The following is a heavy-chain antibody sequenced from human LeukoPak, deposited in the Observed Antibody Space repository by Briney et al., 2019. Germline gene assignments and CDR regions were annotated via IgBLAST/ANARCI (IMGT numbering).Heavy chain of an antibody. CDR3: ARDPGGVGATSHYFDY. Sequence: SETLSLTCTVSGGSISSYYWSWIWQPPGKGLEWIGYIYYSGSTNYNPSLKSRVTISVDTSKNQFSLKLSSVTAADTAVYYCARDPGGVGATSHYFDYWGQGTLVTVSS. D-gene: IGHD1-26*01. V-gene: IGHV4-59*01. J-gene: IGHJ4*02. CDR1: GGSISSYY. CDR2: IYYSGST.